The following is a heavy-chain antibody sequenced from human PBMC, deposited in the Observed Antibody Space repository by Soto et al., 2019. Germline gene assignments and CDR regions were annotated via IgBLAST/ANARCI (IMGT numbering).Heavy chain of an antibody. CDR1: GFTFSNYW. J-gene: IGHJ4*02. CDR3: VTQKILLDY. V-gene: IGHV3-7*01. CDR2: IKEDGSEK. D-gene: IGHD2-15*01. Sequence: VQLVESGGGLVQPGGSLRLSCAASGFTFSNYWMTWVRQAPGKGLEWVANIKEDGSEKNYVDSVKGRFTISRDNAKDSLHLQMNSLRGEDTAVYYCVTQKILLDYWGQGTLVTVSS.